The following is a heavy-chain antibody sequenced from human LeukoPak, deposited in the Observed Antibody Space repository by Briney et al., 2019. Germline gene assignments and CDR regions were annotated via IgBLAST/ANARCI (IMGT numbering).Heavy chain of an antibody. CDR1: GGSISSYY. CDR3: ARTSYYYDSSGYYYPYYFDY. V-gene: IGHV4-4*07. Sequence: PSETLSLTCTFSGGSISSYYWSWIRQPAGKGLEWIGRIHTSGSTNYNPSLKSRVTISVDTSKNQFSLKLSSVTAADTAVYYCARTSYYYDSSGYYYPYYFDYWGQGTLVTVSS. CDR2: IHTSGST. J-gene: IGHJ4*02. D-gene: IGHD3-22*01.